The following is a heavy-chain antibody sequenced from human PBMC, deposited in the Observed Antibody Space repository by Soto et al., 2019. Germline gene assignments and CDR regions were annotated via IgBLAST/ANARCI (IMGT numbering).Heavy chain of an antibody. CDR3: ARPVYGSGSYYWYLDY. J-gene: IGHJ4*02. Sequence: PGGSLRLSCAASGFTFSSYSMNWVRKAPGKGLEWVSSISSSSSYIYYADSVKGRFTISRDNAKNSLYLQMNSLRAEDTAVYYCARPVYGSGSYYWYLDYWGQGTLVTV. D-gene: IGHD3-10*01. CDR1: GFTFSSYS. V-gene: IGHV3-21*01. CDR2: ISSSSSYI.